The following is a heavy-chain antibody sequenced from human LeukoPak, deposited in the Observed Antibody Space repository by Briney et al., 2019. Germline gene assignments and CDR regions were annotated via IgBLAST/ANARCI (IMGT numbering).Heavy chain of an antibody. J-gene: IGHJ4*02. CDR1: VYTFTGYY. D-gene: IGHD1-26*01. V-gene: IGHV1-2*02. CDR3: ASDTSGY. Sequence: GASVNVSCKASVYTFTGYYMHWVRQAPGQGLEWMGWINPNSGGTNYAQKLQGRVTMTRDTSISTAYMELSRLRSDDTAVYYCASDTSGYWGQGTLVTVSS. CDR2: INPNSGGT.